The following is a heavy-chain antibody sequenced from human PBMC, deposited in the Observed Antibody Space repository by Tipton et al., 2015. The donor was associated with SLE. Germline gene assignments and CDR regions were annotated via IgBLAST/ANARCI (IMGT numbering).Heavy chain of an antibody. CDR1: GYSISTYY. Sequence: TLSLTCAVSGYSISTYYWSWIRQPPGKGLEWIGYMYYGGSTNYKPSLKSRVTISVDTSKNQFSLKLNSVTAADTAVYYCARDVGGGHAFDIWGQGTMVTVSS. J-gene: IGHJ3*02. CDR2: MYYGGST. CDR3: ARDVGGGHAFDI. D-gene: IGHD3-16*01. V-gene: IGHV4-59*01.